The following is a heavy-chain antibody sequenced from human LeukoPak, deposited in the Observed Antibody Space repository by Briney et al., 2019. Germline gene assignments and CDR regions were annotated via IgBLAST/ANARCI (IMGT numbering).Heavy chain of an antibody. CDR1: GGSISSGGYH. D-gene: IGHD3-10*01. Sequence: SETLSLTCTVSGGSISSGGYHWSWIRQHPGKGLEWIGYIYYSGSTYYNPSLESRVTISLDTSKNQFSLKLSSVTAADTAVYYCARGAGNFDLWGRGTLVTVSS. V-gene: IGHV4-31*03. CDR3: ARGAGNFDL. J-gene: IGHJ2*01. CDR2: IYYSGST.